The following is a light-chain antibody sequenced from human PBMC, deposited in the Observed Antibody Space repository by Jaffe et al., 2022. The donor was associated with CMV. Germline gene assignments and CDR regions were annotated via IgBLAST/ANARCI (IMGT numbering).Light chain of an antibody. Sequence: EIVLTQSPATLSLSPGERATLSCRASQSVSSYLAWYQQKPGQAPRLLIYDASNRATGIPPRFSGSGSGTDFTLTISSLEPEDFAIYYCQHRSNWPPTFGQGTQVEIK. V-gene: IGKV3-11*01. CDR1: QSVSSY. CDR3: QHRSNWPPT. CDR2: DAS. J-gene: IGKJ1*01.